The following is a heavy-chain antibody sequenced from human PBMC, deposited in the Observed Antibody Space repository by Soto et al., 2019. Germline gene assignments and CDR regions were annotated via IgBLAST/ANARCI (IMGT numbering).Heavy chain of an antibody. J-gene: IGHJ4*02. Sequence: QVKLVQSGGEVKKPGASVKISCKASGYTFSSYGISWVRTAPGQGLVWMGWISAYNGNTNYAQKFQGRVTMTTDTSTSTAYMELRSLRSDDTAIYYCARTLNEWLLGLEWGQGTLVTVSS. CDR2: ISAYNGNT. V-gene: IGHV1-18*01. D-gene: IGHD3-3*01. CDR3: ARTLNEWLLGLE. CDR1: GYTFSSYG.